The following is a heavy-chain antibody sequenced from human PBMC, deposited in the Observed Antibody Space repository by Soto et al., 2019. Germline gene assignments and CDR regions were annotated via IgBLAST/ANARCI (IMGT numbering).Heavy chain of an antibody. Sequence: GESLKISCMGSGYSFASSWIGWVRQMPGKGLEWMGIIYPRDSDTRYSPSFQGQVTISADKSISTAYLQWSSLKASDTAMYYCAREGQRSLRPQNWLDPWGQGTLVTVSS. J-gene: IGHJ5*02. D-gene: IGHD3-10*01. CDR3: AREGQRSLRPQNWLDP. V-gene: IGHV5-51*01. CDR1: GYSFASSW. CDR2: IYPRDSDT.